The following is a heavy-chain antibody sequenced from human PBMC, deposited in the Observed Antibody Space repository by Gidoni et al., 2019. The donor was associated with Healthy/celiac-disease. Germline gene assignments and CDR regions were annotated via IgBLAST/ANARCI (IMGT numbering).Heavy chain of an antibody. CDR2: MNPNSGNT. J-gene: IGHJ2*01. V-gene: IGHV1-8*01. CDR3: ARGETVDWYFDL. Sequence: QVQLVQSGAEVKQPGASVKVSCQASGYTFTSYDINWVRQATGQGLEWMGWMNPNSGNTGYAQKFQGRVTMTRNTSISTAYMELSSLRSEDTAVYYCARGETVDWYFDLWGRGTLVTVSS. D-gene: IGHD4-17*01. CDR1: GYTFTSYD.